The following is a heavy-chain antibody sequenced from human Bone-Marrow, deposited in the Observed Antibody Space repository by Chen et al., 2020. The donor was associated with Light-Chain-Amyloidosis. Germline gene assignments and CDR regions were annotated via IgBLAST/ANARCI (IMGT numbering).Heavy chain of an antibody. CDR1: GYTFNDHY. Sequence: QGQLMQSGAGVKKPGTAVKVSCKASGYTFNDHYDHWVRQAPGQGLEWMGWSNPNTGDTDFAQKFQGRVTLTRYTSITTAYMELNSLTFDDTAVFYCARAGRERATKDNVFDIRGQGTMVIVSS. CDR2: SNPNTGDT. J-gene: IGHJ3*02. V-gene: IGHV1-2*02. D-gene: IGHD3-10*01. CDR3: ARAGRERATKDNVFDI.